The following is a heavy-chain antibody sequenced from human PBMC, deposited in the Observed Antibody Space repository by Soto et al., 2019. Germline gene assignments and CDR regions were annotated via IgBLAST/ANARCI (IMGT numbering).Heavy chain of an antibody. D-gene: IGHD3-9*01. J-gene: IGHJ6*02. Sequence: AQRVSCAASGFTFDDYAMHWIRQAPGKGLEGVSGGSCTSGSIGYADSVKGRFTISRDNAKNSLYLQMNSLRDEDTALYYCAKGTGERITIPSWVRYYYYRMDVWRQGSTLTVPS. CDR3: AKGTGERITIPSWVRYYYYRMDV. CDR2: GSCTSGSI. V-gene: IGHV3-9*01. CDR1: GFTFDDYA.